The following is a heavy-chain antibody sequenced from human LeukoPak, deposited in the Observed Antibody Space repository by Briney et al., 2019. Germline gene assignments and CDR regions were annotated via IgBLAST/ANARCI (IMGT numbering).Heavy chain of an antibody. V-gene: IGHV3-30*18. Sequence: PGRSLRLSCAASGFTFSSYGMHWVRQAPGKGLEWVAVIPYDGSNKYYADSVKGRFTISRDNSKNTLYLQMNSLRAEDTAVYYCAKDLYSSSWYSHYYYGMDVWGQGTTVTVSS. J-gene: IGHJ6*02. CDR1: GFTFSSYG. CDR2: IPYDGSNK. CDR3: AKDLYSSSWYSHYYYGMDV. D-gene: IGHD6-13*01.